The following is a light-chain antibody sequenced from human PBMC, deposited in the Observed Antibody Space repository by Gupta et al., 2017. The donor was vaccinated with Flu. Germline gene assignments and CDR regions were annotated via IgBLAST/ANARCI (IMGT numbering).Light chain of an antibody. V-gene: IGKV1-39*01. CDR1: QTMYSY. CDR2: DAS. CDR3: QQYYNSPWT. Sequence: PPSRSVSVGDRVTITCRASQTMYSYLAWYKQKPGQAPRLLIYDASSLQSGVPARFGGSGSGTEFTLYISRLQTDDFAIYFCQQYYNSPWTFGQGTKVEVK. J-gene: IGKJ1*01.